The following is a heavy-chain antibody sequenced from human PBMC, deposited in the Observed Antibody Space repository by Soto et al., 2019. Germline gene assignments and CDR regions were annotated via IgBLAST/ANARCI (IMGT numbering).Heavy chain of an antibody. Sequence: ASVKVSCKASGYSFTNNDVTWVRQATGQGLEWMGWMNPGSGDTGYAQKFQGRVTMTRDISIATAYMELSSLRSDDTAIYYCARMATFGSLNWFDPWVQGTLGTVSS. V-gene: IGHV1-8*01. CDR1: GYSFTNND. CDR2: MNPGSGDT. CDR3: ARMATFGSLNWFDP. J-gene: IGHJ5*02. D-gene: IGHD3-16*01.